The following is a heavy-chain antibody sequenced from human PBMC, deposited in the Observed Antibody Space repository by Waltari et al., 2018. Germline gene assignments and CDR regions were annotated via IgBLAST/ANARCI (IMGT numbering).Heavy chain of an antibody. D-gene: IGHD2-15*01. Sequence: QLQLQESGPGLVKSSETLSLTCAVSGGSLSRRPYYWVWLRQPPGKELEWIGSIYPSGDTYYHASLESRVRVSVDRSSNHFSMTLSSVTAADTAVYYCARRGDWLPLDAFDIWGQGTVVTVSS. V-gene: IGHV4-39*02. CDR2: IYPSGDT. CDR3: ARRGDWLPLDAFDI. CDR1: GGSLSRRPYY. J-gene: IGHJ3*02.